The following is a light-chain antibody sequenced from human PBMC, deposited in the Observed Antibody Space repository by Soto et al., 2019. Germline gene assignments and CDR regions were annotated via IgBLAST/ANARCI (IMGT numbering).Light chain of an antibody. CDR2: EVT. Sequence: QSALTQPPSASGSLGQSVTISCPGTSSDVGGYNYVSWHQQHPGKAPKVMIYEVTKRPPGVPDRFSGSKSGNTASLTVSGLQAEDEADYYGSSFAGGGNPGPLGGGTKLTVL. J-gene: IGLJ2*01. CDR3: SSFAGGGNPGP. CDR1: SSDVGGYNY. V-gene: IGLV2-8*01.